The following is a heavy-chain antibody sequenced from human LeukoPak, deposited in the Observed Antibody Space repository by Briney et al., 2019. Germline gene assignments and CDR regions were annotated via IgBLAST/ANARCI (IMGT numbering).Heavy chain of an antibody. CDR3: AKWGGGFDY. CDR2: ISGSGGST. CDR1: GFTFSLYS. D-gene: IGHD3-16*01. V-gene: IGHV3-23*01. J-gene: IGHJ4*02. Sequence: GGSLRLSCAASGFTFSLYSMHWVRQAPGKGLEWVSAISGSGGSTYYADSVKGRFTISRDNSKNTLYLQMNSLRAEDTAVYYCAKWGGGFDYWGQGTLVTVSS.